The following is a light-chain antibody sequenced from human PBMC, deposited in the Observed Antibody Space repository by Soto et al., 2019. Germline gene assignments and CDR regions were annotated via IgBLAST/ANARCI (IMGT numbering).Light chain of an antibody. CDR3: QVWDSSSDHPGV. V-gene: IGLV3-21*02. J-gene: IGLJ1*01. CDR2: DDS. CDR1: NIGSKS. Sequence: SYELTQPPSESVAPGQTARITCGGNNIGSKSVHWYQQKPGQAPVLVVYDDSDRPSGIPEPFSGSNSGNTATLTISRVEAGDEADYYCQVWDSSSDHPGVFGTGTKLTVL.